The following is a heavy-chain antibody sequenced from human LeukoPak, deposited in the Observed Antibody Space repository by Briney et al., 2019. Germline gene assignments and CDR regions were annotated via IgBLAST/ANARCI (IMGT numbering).Heavy chain of an antibody. CDR1: GYTFTSYY. J-gene: IGHJ4*02. CDR2: INPSGSST. Sequence: ASVKVSCKASGYTFTSYYMHWVRQAPGQGLEWMVIINPSGSSTTYAQKFQGRVTMTRDTSTSTVYMELSSLRSEDTAVYYCARGRIVATGDYYDSSGLIDYWGQGTLVTVSS. D-gene: IGHD3-22*01. CDR3: ARGRIVATGDYYDSSGLIDY. V-gene: IGHV1-46*01.